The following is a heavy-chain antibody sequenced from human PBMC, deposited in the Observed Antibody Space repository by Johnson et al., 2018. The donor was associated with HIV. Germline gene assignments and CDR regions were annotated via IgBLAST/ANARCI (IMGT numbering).Heavy chain of an antibody. CDR1: GFTFDVYG. V-gene: IGHV3-20*04. CDR2: INWNGGSL. CDR3: ARGGGWKGSFDI. Sequence: VQLVESGGGVVRPGGSLRLSCAASGFTFDVYGMSWVRQAPGQGPEWVSGINWNGGSLAYADSVRGRFTISRDSAKNSLYLQMNSLRDEDTAVYFCARGGGWKGSFDIWGQGTMVTVSS. J-gene: IGHJ3*02. D-gene: IGHD1-1*01.